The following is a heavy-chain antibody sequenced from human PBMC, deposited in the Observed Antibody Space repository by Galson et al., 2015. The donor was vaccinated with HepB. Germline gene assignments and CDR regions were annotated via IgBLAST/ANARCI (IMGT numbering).Heavy chain of an antibody. D-gene: IGHD2-15*01. Sequence: SLRLSCAASGFTFSNYWMSWVRQAPGKGLEWVANIKQDGSEKYYVDSVKGRFTISRDNTKKSLYLQMNSLRVEDTAMYYCAKDLGSCSGGSCYSVDYWGQGTLVTVSS. CDR3: AKDLGSCSGGSCYSVDY. V-gene: IGHV3-7*03. J-gene: IGHJ4*02. CDR2: IKQDGSEK. CDR1: GFTFSNYW.